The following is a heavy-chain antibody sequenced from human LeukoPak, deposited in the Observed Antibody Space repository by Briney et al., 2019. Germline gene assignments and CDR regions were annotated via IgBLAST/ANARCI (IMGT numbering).Heavy chain of an antibody. V-gene: IGHV4-39*02. Sequence: KASETLSLTCTVSGGSISSSSYYWGWIRQPPGKGLEWIGSIYYSGSTYYNPSLKSRVTISVDTSKNQFSLKLSSVTAADTAVYYCARDRVGGYSVGAFDIWGQGTMVTVSS. D-gene: IGHD3-22*01. CDR2: IYYSGST. J-gene: IGHJ3*02. CDR3: ARDRVGGYSVGAFDI. CDR1: GGSISSSSYY.